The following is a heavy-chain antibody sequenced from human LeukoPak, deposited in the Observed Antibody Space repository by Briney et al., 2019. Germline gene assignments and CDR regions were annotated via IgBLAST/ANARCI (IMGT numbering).Heavy chain of an antibody. CDR1: GYTFTGYY. CDR3: ARDCAYYYDSSGYHPCYFDY. D-gene: IGHD3-22*01. J-gene: IGHJ4*02. V-gene: IGHV1-2*02. Sequence: ASVKVSCKASGYTFTGYYMHWVRQAPGQGLEWMGWINPNSGGTNYAQKFQGRVTMTRDTSISTAYMELSGLRSDDTAVYYCARDCAYYYDSSGYHPCYFDYWGQGTLVTVSS. CDR2: INPNSGGT.